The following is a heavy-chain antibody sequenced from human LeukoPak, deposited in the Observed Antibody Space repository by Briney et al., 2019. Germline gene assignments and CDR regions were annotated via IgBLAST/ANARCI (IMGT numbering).Heavy chain of an antibody. CDR3: ARDYGGNWDY. Sequence: ASVKVSCKASGYTFTSYGISWVRQAPGQGLEWMGWINPNSGGTNYAQKFQGRVTMTRDTSISTAYKELSRLRSDDTAVYYCARDYGGNWDYWGQGTLVTVSS. D-gene: IGHD4-23*01. CDR2: INPNSGGT. CDR1: GYTFTSYG. J-gene: IGHJ4*02. V-gene: IGHV1-2*02.